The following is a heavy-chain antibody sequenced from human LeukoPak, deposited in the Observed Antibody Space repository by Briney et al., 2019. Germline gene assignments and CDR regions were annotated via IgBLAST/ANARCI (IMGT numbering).Heavy chain of an antibody. CDR1: GFTFNNYA. V-gene: IGHV3-30-3*01. Sequence: TGGSLRLSCAASGFTFNNYAMTWVRQAPGKGLEWVAVISYDGSNKYYADSVKGRFTISRDNSKNTLYLQMNSLRAEDTAVYYCARDRYSSGYYYYYGMDVWGQGTTVTVSS. CDR2: ISYDGSNK. J-gene: IGHJ6*02. D-gene: IGHD6-19*01. CDR3: ARDRYSSGYYYYYGMDV.